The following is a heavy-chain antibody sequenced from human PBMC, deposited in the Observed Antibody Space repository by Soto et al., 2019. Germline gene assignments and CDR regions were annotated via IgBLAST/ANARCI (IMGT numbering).Heavy chain of an antibody. CDR1: GGSISSYY. J-gene: IGHJ6*02. Sequence: PSETLSLTCTVSGGSISSYYWSWIRQPPGKGLEWIGYIYYSGSTNYNPSLKSRVTISVDTSKNQFSLKLSSVTAADTAVYYCARDQGGSYYDGYYYGMDVWGQGTTVT. V-gene: IGHV4-59*01. D-gene: IGHD1-26*01. CDR3: ARDQGGSYYDGYYYGMDV. CDR2: IYYSGST.